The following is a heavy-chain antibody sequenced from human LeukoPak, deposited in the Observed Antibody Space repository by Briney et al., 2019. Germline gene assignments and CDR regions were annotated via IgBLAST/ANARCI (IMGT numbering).Heavy chain of an antibody. CDR3: ARGTMVRGVHNWFDP. CDR2: ITPILGIA. CDR1: GGTFSSYA. D-gene: IGHD3-10*01. J-gene: IGHJ5*02. V-gene: IGHV1-69*04. Sequence: SVKVSCKASGGTFSSYAISWVRQAPGQGLEWMGRITPILGIANYAQKFQGRVTITADKSTSTAYMELSSLRSEDTAVYYYARGTMVRGVHNWFDPWGQGTLVTVSS.